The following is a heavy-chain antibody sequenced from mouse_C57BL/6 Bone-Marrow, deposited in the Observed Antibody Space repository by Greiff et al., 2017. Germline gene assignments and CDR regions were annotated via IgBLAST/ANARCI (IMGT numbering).Heavy chain of an antibody. CDR2: ISHLAYCI. Sequence: DVMLVESGGGLVQPGGSLKLSCAASGFTFSDYGMAWVRQAPRQGPEWVAFISHLAYCIYYADTVTGRFTISRENAKNTLYLEMSSLRSEDTAMDYCACLTGTDAMDYWGQGTSVTVSS. V-gene: IGHV5-15*01. CDR1: GFTFSDYG. CDR3: ACLTGTDAMDY. J-gene: IGHJ4*01. D-gene: IGHD4-1*01.